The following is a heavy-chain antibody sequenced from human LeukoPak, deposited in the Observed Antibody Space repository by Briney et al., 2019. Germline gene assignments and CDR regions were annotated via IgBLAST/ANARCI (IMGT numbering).Heavy chain of an antibody. Sequence: GGSVRLSCAASGFTFSSYAMHWVRQAPGKGLEWVLVISYVGSNKYYADSVKGPFTISRDNSKNTLYLQMNGLRAEDTAVYCCARDLRFGESTVFDYWGQGTLVTVSS. CDR2: ISYVGSNK. V-gene: IGHV3-30*04. D-gene: IGHD3-10*01. J-gene: IGHJ4*02. CDR1: GFTFSSYA. CDR3: ARDLRFGESTVFDY.